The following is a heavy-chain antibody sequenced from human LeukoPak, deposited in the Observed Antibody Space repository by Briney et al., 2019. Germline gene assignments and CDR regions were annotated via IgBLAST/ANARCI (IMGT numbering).Heavy chain of an antibody. CDR3: ARQAVARPFDL. V-gene: IGHV3-30*02. Sequence: GGSLRLSCAASGFIFSNYGMHWVRQAPGKGLEWVAFMRYDGSHKYYADSVKGRFTISRDNAQSSLYLQMNSLRAEDTAVYYCARQAVARPFDLWGRGTMVAVSS. CDR2: MRYDGSHK. CDR1: GFIFSNYG. J-gene: IGHJ3*01.